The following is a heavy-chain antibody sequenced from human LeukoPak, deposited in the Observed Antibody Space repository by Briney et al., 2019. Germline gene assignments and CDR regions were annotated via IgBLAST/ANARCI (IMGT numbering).Heavy chain of an antibody. CDR1: GFTFNIYS. V-gene: IGHV3-21*01. D-gene: IGHD4-23*01. CDR2: ISSSSSSFI. CDR3: ARDKRGATVVTLYSYYYMDV. J-gene: IGHJ6*03. Sequence: GGSLRLSCAASGFTFNIYSMNWVRQAPGKGLEWVSSISSSSSSFIYYADSVKGRFTISRDNAKNSLYLQMNSLRADDTAVYYCARDKRGATVVTLYSYYYMDVWGKGTTVTISS.